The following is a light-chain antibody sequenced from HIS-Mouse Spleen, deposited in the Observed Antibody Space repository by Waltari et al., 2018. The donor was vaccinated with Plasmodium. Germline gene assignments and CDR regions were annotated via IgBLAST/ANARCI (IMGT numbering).Light chain of an antibody. CDR3: SSYAGSNNFVV. Sequence: QSALTQPPSASGSPGQSVPISCPGPSSDVGGYNYVSCYHQHPGKAPKLMIYEVSKRPSGVPDRFSGSKSGNTASLTVSGLQAEDEADYYCSSYAGSNNFVVFGGGTKLTVL. V-gene: IGLV2-8*01. J-gene: IGLJ2*01. CDR2: EVS. CDR1: SSDVGGYNY.